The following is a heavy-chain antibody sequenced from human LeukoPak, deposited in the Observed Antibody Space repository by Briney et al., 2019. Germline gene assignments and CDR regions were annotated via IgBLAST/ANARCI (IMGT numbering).Heavy chain of an antibody. D-gene: IGHD6-13*01. CDR1: GGSISSSSYY. V-gene: IGHV4-39*07. J-gene: IGHJ4*02. Sequence: SETLSLTCTVSGGSISSSSYYWGWIRQPPGKGLEWIGSIYYSGSTYYNPSLKSRVTISVDTSKNQFSLKLSSVTAADTAVYYCARDHGSSWYYFDYWGQGTLVTVSS. CDR3: ARDHGSSWYYFDY. CDR2: IYYSGST.